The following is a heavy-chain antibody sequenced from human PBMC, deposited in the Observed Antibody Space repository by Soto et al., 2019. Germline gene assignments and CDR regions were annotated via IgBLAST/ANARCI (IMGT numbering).Heavy chain of an antibody. CDR3: ARGAVVVVAAYNWFDP. CDR2: INAGNGNT. J-gene: IGHJ5*02. D-gene: IGHD2-15*01. Sequence: ASVKVSCKASGYTFTSYAMHWVRQAPGQRLEWMGWINAGNGNTKYSQKFQGRVTITRDTSASTAYMELSSLRSEDTAVYYCARGAVVVVAAYNWFDPWGQGTLVTVS. V-gene: IGHV1-3*01. CDR1: GYTFTSYA.